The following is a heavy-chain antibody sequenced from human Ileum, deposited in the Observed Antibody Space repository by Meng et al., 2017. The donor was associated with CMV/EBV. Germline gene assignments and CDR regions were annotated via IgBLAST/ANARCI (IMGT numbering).Heavy chain of an antibody. CDR1: GVSISNYY. V-gene: IGHV4-4*07. D-gene: IGHD3-10*01. J-gene: IGHJ4*02. Sequence: QGQVQESGPGLVKPSETLSLTFSASGVSISNYYWTWIRQPAGKGLEFIGRVSPGGIEYNPSLMSRVTMSLDTSRNQLSLNLNSVTAADTAVYYCARAAARGVPVDYWGQGILVTVSS. CDR2: VSPGGI. CDR3: ARAAARGVPVDY.